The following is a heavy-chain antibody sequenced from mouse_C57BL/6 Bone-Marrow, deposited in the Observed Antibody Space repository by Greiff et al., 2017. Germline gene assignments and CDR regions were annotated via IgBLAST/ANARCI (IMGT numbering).Heavy chain of an antibody. J-gene: IGHJ3*01. CDR1: GYSFTGYY. Sequence: EVKLVESGPELVKPGASVKISCKASGYSFTGYYMNWVKQSPEKSLEWIGEINPSTGGTTYNQKFKAKATLTVDKSSSTAYMQLKSLTSEDSAVYYCASPYYGLTYGAWFAYWGQGTLVTVSA. D-gene: IGHD2-10*01. CDR2: INPSTGGT. CDR3: ASPYYGLTYGAWFAY. V-gene: IGHV1-42*01.